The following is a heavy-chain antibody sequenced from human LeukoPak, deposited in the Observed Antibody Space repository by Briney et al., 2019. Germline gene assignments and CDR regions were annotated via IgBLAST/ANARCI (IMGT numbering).Heavy chain of an antibody. CDR3: ARGAPTYYYDSSGYPPAYYGMDV. V-gene: IGHV3-13*01. J-gene: IGHJ6*02. CDR2: IGTAGDT. Sequence: GGSLRLSCAASGFTFSSYDIHWVRQATGKGLEWVSAIGTAGDTYYPGSVKGRFTISRENAKNSLYLQMNSLRAGDTAVYYCARGAPTYYYDSSGYPPAYYGMDVWGQGTTVTVSS. D-gene: IGHD3-22*01. CDR1: GFTFSSYD.